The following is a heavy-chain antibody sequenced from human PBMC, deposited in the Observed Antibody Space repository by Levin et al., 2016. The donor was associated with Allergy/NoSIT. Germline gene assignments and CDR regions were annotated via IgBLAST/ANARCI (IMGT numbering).Heavy chain of an antibody. CDR3: ARLGNTYYHGSDNWYPWGFFDN. V-gene: IGHV3-20*04. CDR1: GFKFDDFV. CDR2: IGWNGGST. D-gene: IGHD3-10*01. Sequence: GESLKISCAASGFKFDDFVMGWVRQAPGKALEWVSGIGWNGGSTAYGTSVKDRFIISRDNAKNSLFLQLNSLKAEDTAVYYCARLGNTYYHGSDNWYPWGFFDNWGQGALVTVSS. J-gene: IGHJ4*02.